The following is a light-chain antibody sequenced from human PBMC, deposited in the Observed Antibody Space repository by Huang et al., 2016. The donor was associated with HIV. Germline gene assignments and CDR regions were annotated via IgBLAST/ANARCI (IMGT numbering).Light chain of an antibody. Sequence: DIQMTQSPFSLSASVGDRVIMTCRASQTITNYLNWYQQRPGKAPKLLIYAASSLQSGVPSRFSGSGSGTDFTLTISSLQPEDFATYYCQQSYSSLLSFGGGTKVAIK. CDR2: AAS. CDR3: QQSYSSLLS. CDR1: QTITNY. V-gene: IGKV1-39*01. J-gene: IGKJ4*01.